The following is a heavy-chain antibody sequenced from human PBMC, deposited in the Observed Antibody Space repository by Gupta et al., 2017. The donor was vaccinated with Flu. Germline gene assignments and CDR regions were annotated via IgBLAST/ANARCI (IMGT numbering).Heavy chain of an antibody. V-gene: IGHV3-74*01. CDR2: VKKEGRPT. D-gene: IGHD3-16*01. CDR3: KNGGGGGEY. CDR1: GFTVSNSW. J-gene: IGHJ4*02. Sequence: EVQLVESGGALVQPGGSLRLSCAVSGFTVSNSWMHWVRQAPGKGLAWVSRVKKEGRPTNHAASWRGQFTIPENNATNAVYLKMKVRTVDDAGFYYCKNGGGGGEYWGPGTVVTVSS.